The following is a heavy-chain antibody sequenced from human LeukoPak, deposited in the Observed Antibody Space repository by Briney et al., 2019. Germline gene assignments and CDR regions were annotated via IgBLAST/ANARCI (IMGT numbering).Heavy chain of an antibody. J-gene: IGHJ4*02. V-gene: IGHV3-21*01. D-gene: IGHD3-10*01. CDR2: ISSGSSYI. CDR1: GFTFSSYS. CDR3: ATGPPLYYGPGSYYAY. Sequence: GGSLRLSCAASGFTFSSYSLNWVRQAPGRGLEWVSSISSGSSYIYYADSVKGRFTISRDNAKNSLYLQMNSLRAEDTAVYYCATGPPLYYGPGSYYAYWGQGTLVTVSS.